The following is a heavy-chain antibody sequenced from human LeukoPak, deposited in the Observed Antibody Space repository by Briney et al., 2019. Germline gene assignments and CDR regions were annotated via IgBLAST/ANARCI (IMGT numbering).Heavy chain of an antibody. CDR2: IKEDGSEK. Sequence: GGSLRLSCAASGFSFSGYWMTWVRQAPGKGLEWVANIKEDGSEKYYADFVKGRFTISRDNAKNSLDLQMNSLRAEDTAVYYCARRGSTDYWGQGTLVTVSA. J-gene: IGHJ4*02. V-gene: IGHV3-7*03. CDR3: ARRGSTDY. D-gene: IGHD2/OR15-2a*01. CDR1: GFSFSGYW.